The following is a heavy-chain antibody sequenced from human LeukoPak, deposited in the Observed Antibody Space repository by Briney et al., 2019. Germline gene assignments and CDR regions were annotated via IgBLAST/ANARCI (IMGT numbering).Heavy chain of an antibody. CDR1: GHTFTSYY. Sequence: ASVEVSCKASGHTFTSYYMHWVRQAPGQGLEWMGIINPSGGSTSYAQKFQGRVTMTRDTSTSTVYMELSSLRSEDTAVYYCARDSTDDSSGYPYYFDYWGQGTLVTVSS. CDR3: ARDSTDDSSGYPYYFDY. D-gene: IGHD3-22*01. V-gene: IGHV1-46*01. CDR2: INPSGGST. J-gene: IGHJ4*02.